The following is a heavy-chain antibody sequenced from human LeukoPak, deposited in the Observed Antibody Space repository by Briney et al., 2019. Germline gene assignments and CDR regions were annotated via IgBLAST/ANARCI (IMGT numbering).Heavy chain of an antibody. Sequence: SETLSLTCAVYGGSFSGYYWSWIRQPPGKGLEWIGEINHSGSTNYNPSLKSRVTISVDTSKNQFSLKLSSVTAADTAVYYCARLNSVVVPAARQYYYYMDVWGKGTTVTVSS. V-gene: IGHV4-34*01. CDR3: ARLNSVVVPAARQYYYYMDV. D-gene: IGHD2-2*01. CDR1: GGSFSGYY. J-gene: IGHJ6*03. CDR2: INHSGST.